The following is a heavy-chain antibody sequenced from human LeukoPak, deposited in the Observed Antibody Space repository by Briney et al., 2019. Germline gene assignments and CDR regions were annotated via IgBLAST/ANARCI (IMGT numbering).Heavy chain of an antibody. J-gene: IGHJ4*02. CDR3: ARDIVDTAIGAQRFDY. V-gene: IGHV1-69*13. D-gene: IGHD5-18*01. CDR2: IIPIFGTA. CDR1: GGTFSSYA. Sequence: ASVKVSCKASGGTFSSYAISWVRQAPGQGLEWMGGIIPIFGTANYAQKFQGRVTITADESTSTAYMELSSLRSEDTAVYYCARDIVDTAIGAQRFDYWGQGTLVTVSS.